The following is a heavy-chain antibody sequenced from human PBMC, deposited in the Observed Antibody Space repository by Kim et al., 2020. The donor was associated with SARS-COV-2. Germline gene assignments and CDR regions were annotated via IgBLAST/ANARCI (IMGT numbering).Heavy chain of an antibody. J-gene: IGHJ5*01. Sequence: GGSLRLSCSTSGFTFSSFALHWVRQTPGRGLEWLAVIKHDGSRSYYADSMKGRITISRENSKNTVYLQMNSLSSDDTAVYYCAKDQTTVVVAIPESWG. V-gene: IGHV3-30*18. CDR2: IKHDGSRS. CDR3: AKDQTTVVVAIPES. D-gene: IGHD2-2*02. CDR1: GFTFSSFA.